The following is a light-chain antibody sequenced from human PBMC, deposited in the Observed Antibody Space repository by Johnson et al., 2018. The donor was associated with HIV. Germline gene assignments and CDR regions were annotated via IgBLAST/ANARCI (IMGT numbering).Light chain of an antibody. CDR1: SSNIGNNY. CDR3: GTWDSSLSAAGV. Sequence: QSVLTQPPSVSAAPGQKVTISCSGSSSNIGNNYVSWYQQLPGTAPKLLIYDNNKRPSGIPDRFSGSKSRTSATLGITGLQTGDEADYYCGTWDSSLSAAGVFGTGTKVTVL. J-gene: IGLJ1*01. CDR2: DNN. V-gene: IGLV1-51*01.